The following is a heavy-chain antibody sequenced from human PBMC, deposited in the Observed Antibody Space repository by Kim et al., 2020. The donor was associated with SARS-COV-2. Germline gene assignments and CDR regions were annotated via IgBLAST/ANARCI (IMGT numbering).Heavy chain of an antibody. Sequence: ASVKVSCKASGYTFTSYYMHWVRQAPGQGLEWMGIINPSGGSTSYAQKFQGRVTMTRDTSTSTVYMELSSLRSEDTAVYYCARGSRYSGYDLVYYYYGMDVWGQGTTVTVSS. J-gene: IGHJ6*02. CDR3: ARGSRYSGYDLVYYYYGMDV. CDR1: GYTFTSYY. D-gene: IGHD5-12*01. V-gene: IGHV1-46*01. CDR2: INPSGGST.